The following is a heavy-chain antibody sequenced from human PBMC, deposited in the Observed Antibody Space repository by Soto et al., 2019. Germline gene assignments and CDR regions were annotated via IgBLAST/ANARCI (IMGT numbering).Heavy chain of an antibody. CDR1: GFTVSSNY. V-gene: IGHV3-53*02. CDR3: AMSGYSSGWYTRALDY. Sequence: EVQLVETGGGLIQPGGSLRLSCAASGFTVSSNYMSWVRQAPGKGLEWVSVIYSGGSTYYAYSVKGRFTISRDNSKNTLYLQMNSLRAEDTAVYYCAMSGYSSGWYTRALDYWGQGTLVTVSS. CDR2: IYSGGST. D-gene: IGHD6-19*01. J-gene: IGHJ4*02.